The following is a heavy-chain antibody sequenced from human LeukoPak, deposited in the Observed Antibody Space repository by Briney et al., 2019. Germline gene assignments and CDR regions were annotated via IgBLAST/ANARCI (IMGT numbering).Heavy chain of an antibody. D-gene: IGHD1-26*01. CDR1: GGSISSYY. CDR2: IYYSGST. V-gene: IGHV4-59*01. Sequence: SETLSLTCTVSGGSISSYYWSWVWQPPRKGQEWIGYIYYSGSTNYNPSLTSRVTISVATSKNQCSLKLSSVTAADTAVYYCARPRGSYQPDAFDIWGQGTMVTVSS. CDR3: ARPRGSYQPDAFDI. J-gene: IGHJ3*02.